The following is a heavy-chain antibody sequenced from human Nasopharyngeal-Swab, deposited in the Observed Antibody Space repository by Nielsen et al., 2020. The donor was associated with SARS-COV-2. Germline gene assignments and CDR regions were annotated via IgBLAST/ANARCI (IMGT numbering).Heavy chain of an antibody. CDR1: GFTFSSYA. J-gene: IGHJ4*02. Sequence: GSLRLSCAASGFTFSSYAMSWVRQAPGKGLEWVSAISGSGGSTYYADSVKGRFTISRDNSKNTLYLQMNSLRAEDTAVYYCAKALNYYDSSGYSLGHWGQGTLVTVSS. CDR3: AKALNYYDSSGYSLGH. V-gene: IGHV3-23*01. CDR2: ISGSGGST. D-gene: IGHD3-22*01.